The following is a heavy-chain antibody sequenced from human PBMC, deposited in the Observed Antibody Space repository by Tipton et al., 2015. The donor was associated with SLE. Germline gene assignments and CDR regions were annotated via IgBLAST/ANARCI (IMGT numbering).Heavy chain of an antibody. CDR3: GGSAYSTPWPIDY. D-gene: IGHD6-13*01. CDR2: INANSGAT. Sequence: QLVQSGAAVKKPGASVKVSCKASGYTFTGYYIHWVRQAPGQGLEWMGWINANSGATNYAQRFQGRVTMTRDTSVSTAYMELTRLKSDDTAVYYCGGSAYSTPWPIDYWGQGALVTVSS. J-gene: IGHJ4*02. V-gene: IGHV1-2*02. CDR1: GYTFTGYY.